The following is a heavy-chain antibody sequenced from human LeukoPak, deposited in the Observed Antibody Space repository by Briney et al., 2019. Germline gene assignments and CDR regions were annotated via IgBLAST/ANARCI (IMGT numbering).Heavy chain of an antibody. CDR3: VVTGATTSFDY. D-gene: IGHD1-26*01. J-gene: IGHJ4*02. V-gene: IGHV1-2*02. CDR2: INPSSGGT. Sequence: ASVKVSCKASGYTFTGYYMHWVRQAPGQGLEWMGWINPSSGGTNYAQKFQGRVTMTRDTSISTAYMELSRLRSDDTAVYYCVVTGATTSFDYWGQGTLVTVSS. CDR1: GYTFTGYY.